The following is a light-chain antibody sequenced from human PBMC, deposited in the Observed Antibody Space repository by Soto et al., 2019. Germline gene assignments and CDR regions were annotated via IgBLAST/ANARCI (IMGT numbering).Light chain of an antibody. Sequence: IGLSQSPGTLSLYPGERATLSCRASQSVSNNYLAWYQQKPGQAPRLLICGASNRATGIPDRFSGSGSGTDFTLTISRLEPEDLAVYYCQQYGSSGTFGQGTKVDIK. CDR2: GAS. CDR3: QQYGSSGT. CDR1: QSVSNNY. J-gene: IGKJ1*01. V-gene: IGKV3-20*01.